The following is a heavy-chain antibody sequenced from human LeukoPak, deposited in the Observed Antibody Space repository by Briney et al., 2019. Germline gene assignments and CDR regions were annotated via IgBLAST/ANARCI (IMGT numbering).Heavy chain of an antibody. D-gene: IGHD2-15*01. J-gene: IGHJ4*02. Sequence: GGSLRLSCAASGFTFSSYGMHWVRQAPGKGLEWVAVIWYDGSNKCCADSVKGRFTISRDNSKNTLYLQMNSLRAEDTAVYYCAKGLDWYCSGGSCYNIDYWGQGTLVTVSS. CDR2: IWYDGSNK. CDR3: AKGLDWYCSGGSCYNIDY. V-gene: IGHV3-33*06. CDR1: GFTFSSYG.